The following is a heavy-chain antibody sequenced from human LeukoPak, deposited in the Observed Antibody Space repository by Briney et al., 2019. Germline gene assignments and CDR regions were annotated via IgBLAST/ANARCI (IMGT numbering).Heavy chain of an antibody. CDR2: IIPIFGTA. D-gene: IGHD2-15*01. CDR3: ARELYCSGGSCYQRESYYFDY. Sequence: SSVKVSCKASGGTFSNYAISWVRQAPGQGLEWMGAIIPIFGTANYAQKFQGRVTITADESTSTAYMELSSLRSEDTAVYYCARELYCSGGSCYQRESYYFDYWGQGTLVTVSS. J-gene: IGHJ4*02. V-gene: IGHV1-69*01. CDR1: GGTFSNYA.